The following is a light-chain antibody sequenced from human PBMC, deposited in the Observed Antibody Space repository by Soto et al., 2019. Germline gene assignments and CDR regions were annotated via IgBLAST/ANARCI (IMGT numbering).Light chain of an antibody. J-gene: IGKJ2*01. CDR1: QDSSSY. CDR3: QQYFSYPYT. CDR2: AAA. Sequence: AIRMTQSPSSFSASTGDRVTITCRASQDSSSYLAWYQQKVGKAPKLLIYAAATLQRGAPSSFSGSGSGTDFTLTISRLQSEDFATYYCQQYFSYPYTFGQGTKLEI. V-gene: IGKV1-8*01.